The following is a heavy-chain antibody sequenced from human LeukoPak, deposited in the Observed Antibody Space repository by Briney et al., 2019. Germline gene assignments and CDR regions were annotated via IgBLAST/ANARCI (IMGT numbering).Heavy chain of an antibody. J-gene: IGHJ6*03. Sequence: SETLSLTCTVSGGSISSYYWSWIRQPPGKGLEWIGYIYYSGSTNYNPSLKSRVTISVDTSKNQFSLKLSSVTAADTAAYYCARLPDSSSSGRYYYYYMDVWGKGTTVTVSS. D-gene: IGHD6-6*01. CDR3: ARLPDSSSSGRYYYYYMDV. V-gene: IGHV4-59*08. CDR1: GGSISSYY. CDR2: IYYSGST.